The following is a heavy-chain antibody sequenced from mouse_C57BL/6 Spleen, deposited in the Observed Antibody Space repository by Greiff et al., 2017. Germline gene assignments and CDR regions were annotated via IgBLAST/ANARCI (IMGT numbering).Heavy chain of an antibody. CDR3: ARGEGPKPFDY. J-gene: IGHJ2*01. CDR1: GYSITSGYY. Sequence: EVKLMESGPGLVKPSQSLSLTCSVTGYSITSGYYWNWIRQFPGNKLEWMGYISYDGSNNYNPSLKNRISITRDTSKNQFFLKLNSVTTEDTATYYCARGEGPKPFDYWGQGTTLTVSS. V-gene: IGHV3-6*01. CDR2: ISYDGSN.